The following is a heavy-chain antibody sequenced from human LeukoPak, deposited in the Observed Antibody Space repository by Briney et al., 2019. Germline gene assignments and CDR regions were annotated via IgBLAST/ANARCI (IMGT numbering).Heavy chain of an antibody. CDR3: ARQALTGDFDY. D-gene: IGHD1-20*01. V-gene: IGHV3-13*01. CDR1: GFTFSSYD. CDR2: IGTAGDT. J-gene: IGHJ4*02. Sequence: GGSLRLSCAASGFTFSSYDMHWVRQATGKGLEWVSAIGTAGDTYYPGSVKGRFTISRENAKNSLYLQMNSLRAGDTAVYYCARQALTGDFDYWGQGTLVTASS.